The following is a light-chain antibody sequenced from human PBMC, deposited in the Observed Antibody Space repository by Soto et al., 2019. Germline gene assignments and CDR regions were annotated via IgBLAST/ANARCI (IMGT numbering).Light chain of an antibody. CDR3: EQRYNWPPFT. V-gene: IGKV3-11*01. J-gene: IGKJ4*01. CDR1: QNVGTD. Sequence: EIVLTQSPATLFMSPGERATLSCRASQNVGTDLAWYQQKRGQAPRLLIYAASSRAIGIPARFSGSGSGTDFTLTISSLEPDDFGLYFCEQRYNWPPFTFGGGTKVEIK. CDR2: AAS.